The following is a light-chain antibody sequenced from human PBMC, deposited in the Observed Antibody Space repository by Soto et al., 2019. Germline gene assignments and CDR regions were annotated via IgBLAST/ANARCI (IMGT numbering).Light chain of an antibody. CDR3: QDYGTSWT. J-gene: IGKJ1*01. V-gene: IGKV3-20*01. CDR1: QSVSSY. CDR2: AAS. Sequence: EIVLTQSPGTLSLSPGERATLSCRASQSVSSYLAWYQQKPGQAPRLLIYAASSRATGIPDRFSGSGSGTDFTLTINRLEPEDFAVYYCQDYGTSWTFGQGTKVDNK.